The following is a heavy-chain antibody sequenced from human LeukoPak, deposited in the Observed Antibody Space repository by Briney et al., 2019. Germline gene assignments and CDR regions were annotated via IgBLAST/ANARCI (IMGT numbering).Heavy chain of an antibody. CDR2: IYYSGST. J-gene: IGHJ6*03. D-gene: IGHD1-20*01. CDR3: ARVTYNWNYYYYYYMDV. V-gene: IGHV4-59*11. CDR1: GGSLSSHY. Sequence: SETPSLTCTVSGGSLSSHYWSSIRQPPGKGLEWIGYIYYSGSTNYNPSLKSRVTISVDTSKNQFSLKLSSVTAADTAVYYCARVTYNWNYYYYYYMDVWGKGTTVTVSS.